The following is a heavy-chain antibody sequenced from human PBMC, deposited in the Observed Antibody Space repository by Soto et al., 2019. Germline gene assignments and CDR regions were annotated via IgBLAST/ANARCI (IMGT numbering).Heavy chain of an antibody. Sequence: EAQLVESGGGLVQPGGSLRLSCEASGFMFGVYWMSWVRQAPGKGLEWVANINDDGSERNYVDSVKGRFTISRDTPNNLLFLQMNSLRDEGTAVYYCGREFYGYYNYGPGEYWGQGTLVAVSS. D-gene: IGHD3-9*01. CDR3: GREFYGYYNYGPGEY. CDR1: GFMFGVYW. CDR2: INDDGSER. J-gene: IGHJ4*02. V-gene: IGHV3-7*01.